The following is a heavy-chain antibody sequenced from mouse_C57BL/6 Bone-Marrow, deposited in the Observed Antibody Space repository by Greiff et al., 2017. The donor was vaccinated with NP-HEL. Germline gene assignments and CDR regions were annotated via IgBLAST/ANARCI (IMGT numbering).Heavy chain of an antibody. CDR2: IYPGSGST. CDR1: GYTFTSYW. Sequence: VKLMESGAELVKPGASVKMSCKASGYTFTSYWITWVKQRPGQGLEWIGDIYPGSGSTNYNEKFKSKATLTVDTSSSTAYMQLSSLTSEDSAVYYCARATGTAFAYWGQGTLVTVSA. J-gene: IGHJ3*01. V-gene: IGHV1-55*01. D-gene: IGHD4-1*01. CDR3: ARATGTAFAY.